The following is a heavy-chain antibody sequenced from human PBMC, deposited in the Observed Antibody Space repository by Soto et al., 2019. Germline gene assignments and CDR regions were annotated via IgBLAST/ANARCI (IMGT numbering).Heavy chain of an antibody. CDR1: NYSINSGFF. V-gene: IGHV4-38-2*02. CDR2: IFYTGDT. D-gene: IGHD1-26*01. CDR3: ARDTNSLDP. J-gene: IGHJ5*02. Sequence: SETLSLTCSVSNYSINSGFFWGWIRQPPGKGLEWIGSIFYTGDTYYNPSLKSRVAMSVDTSRNRFSLKLTSLTAADTAVYYCARDTNSLDPWGPGTLVTVSS.